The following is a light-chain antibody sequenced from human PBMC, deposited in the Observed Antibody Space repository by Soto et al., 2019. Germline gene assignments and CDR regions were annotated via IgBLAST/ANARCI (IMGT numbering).Light chain of an antibody. CDR2: AVS. Sequence: SALTQPASVSGSPGQSITISCTGTSSDVGLYDYVSWYQQHPGKAPQLMIYAVSNRPSGVSNRFSASKSGNTASLFISGLQAEDGADYYCSSYTSDSSYVFGSGTKVTV. CDR3: SSYTSDSSYV. J-gene: IGLJ1*01. V-gene: IGLV2-14*01. CDR1: SSDVGLYDY.